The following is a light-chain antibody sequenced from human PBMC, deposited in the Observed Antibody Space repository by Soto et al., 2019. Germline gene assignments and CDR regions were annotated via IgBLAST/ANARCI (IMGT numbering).Light chain of an antibody. CDR1: QSVSSY. Sequence: IVLTQSPATLSLSPGERDTLSCRASQSVSSYLAWYQQKPGQAPRLLIYDASNRATGIPARFSGSGSGTDFTLTISSLEPEDFAVYYCQQRSNWPPWTFGQGTNVDIK. V-gene: IGKV3-11*01. CDR3: QQRSNWPPWT. J-gene: IGKJ1*01. CDR2: DAS.